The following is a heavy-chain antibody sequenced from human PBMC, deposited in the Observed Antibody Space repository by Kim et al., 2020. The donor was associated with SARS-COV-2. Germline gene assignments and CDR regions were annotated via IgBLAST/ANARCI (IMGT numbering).Heavy chain of an antibody. V-gene: IGHV3-43*02. J-gene: IGHJ6*03. CDR1: GFTFDDYA. CDR2: ISGDGGST. Sequence: GGSLRLSCAASGFTFDDYALHWVRPAPGKGLEWVSLISGDGGSTYYADSVKGRFTISRDNSKNSLYLQMNSLRTEDTVLYYCAKDRFIAPRPGGFYYNHYMDVWGKGTTVTVAS. CDR3: AKDRFIAPRPGGFYYNHYMDV. D-gene: IGHD6-6*01.